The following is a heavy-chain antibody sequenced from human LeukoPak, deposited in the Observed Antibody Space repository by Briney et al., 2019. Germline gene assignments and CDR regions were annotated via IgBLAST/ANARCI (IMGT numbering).Heavy chain of an antibody. CDR1: GFTFSSYS. CDR3: ARDMRCSSTSCYKDH. D-gene: IGHD2-2*02. V-gene: IGHV3-48*04. Sequence: GGSLRLSCAASGFTFSSYSMNWVRQAPGKGLEWVSYISSSSSTIYYADSVKGRFTISRDNAKNSLYLQMNSLRAEDTAVYYCARDMRCSSTSCYKDHWGQGTLDTVSS. J-gene: IGHJ4*02. CDR2: ISSSSSTI.